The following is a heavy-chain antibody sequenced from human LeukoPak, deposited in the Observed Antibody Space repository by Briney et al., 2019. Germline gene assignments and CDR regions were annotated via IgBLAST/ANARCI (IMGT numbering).Heavy chain of an antibody. J-gene: IGHJ3*02. Sequence: ASVKVSCKASGYTFTNYGITWVRQAPGQGLEWMGWISGYNGNTNYAEKLQGRVTMTTDTSTSTAYKELRSLRSDDTAVYYCARVRSGWYSEDAFDIWGQGTVVTVSS. CDR2: ISGYNGNT. CDR1: GYTFTNYG. D-gene: IGHD6-19*01. CDR3: ARVRSGWYSEDAFDI. V-gene: IGHV1-18*01.